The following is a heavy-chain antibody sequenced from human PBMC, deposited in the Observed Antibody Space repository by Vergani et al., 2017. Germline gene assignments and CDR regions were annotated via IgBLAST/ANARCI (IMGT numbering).Heavy chain of an antibody. Sequence: QVQLVESGGGVVQPGRSLRLSCAASGFTFSSYGMHWVRQAPGKGLEWVAVIWYDGSNKYYADSVKGRFTISRDNSKNTLYLQMNSLRAEDTAVYYCAKPVVVGRLHWFDPWGQGTLVTVSS. CDR1: GFTFSSYG. CDR3: AKPVVVGRLHWFDP. CDR2: IWYDGSNK. J-gene: IGHJ5*02. V-gene: IGHV3-33*06. D-gene: IGHD2-15*01.